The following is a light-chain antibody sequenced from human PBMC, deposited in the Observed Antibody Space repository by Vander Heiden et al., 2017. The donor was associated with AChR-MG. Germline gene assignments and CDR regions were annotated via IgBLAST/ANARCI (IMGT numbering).Light chain of an antibody. CDR1: QFVSGYG. J-gene: IGKJ1*01. CDR2: SAT. V-gene: IGKV3-20*01. CDR3: RQDGMSPRT. Sequence: EIVLTQSPDTLSLTPGEGATLSCRASQFVSGYGLAWYQKKPGQAPRLLIHSATVRATGVSDRFSGSGSGTDFSLSITRVDPEDFAVYYCRQDGMSPRTFGQGTKVEI.